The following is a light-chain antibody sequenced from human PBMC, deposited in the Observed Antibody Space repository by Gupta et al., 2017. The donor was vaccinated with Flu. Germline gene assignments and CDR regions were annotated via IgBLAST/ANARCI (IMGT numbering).Light chain of an antibody. CDR3: MQATLFPYT. CDR2: LVS. J-gene: IGKJ2*01. V-gene: IGKV2-24*01. CDR1: QSLVHSNGYTY. Sequence: EIVVTQTPLSLPVTLGQPASISCRASQSLVHSNGYTYLSWFHQRPGQPPRLLIYLVSNRFSGVPDRFSGSGAGTDFTLEISRVEAEDAGVYYCMQATLFPYTFGQGTKLEIK.